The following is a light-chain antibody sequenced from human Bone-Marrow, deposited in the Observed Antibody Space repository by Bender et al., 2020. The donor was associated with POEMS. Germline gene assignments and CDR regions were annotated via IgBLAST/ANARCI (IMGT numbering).Light chain of an antibody. CDR2: SNN. CDR3: SSWDDSLNGWV. V-gene: IGLV1-44*01. J-gene: IGLJ3*02. CDR1: SSNFGNNA. Sequence: QSVLTQPPSASGTPGQSVTISCSGTSSNFGNNAANWYQHVPGTAPKLLIYSNNQRPSGVPDRVSASTSVTSASLAISGLHSDDEADYYCSSWDDSLNGWVFGGGTKLTVL.